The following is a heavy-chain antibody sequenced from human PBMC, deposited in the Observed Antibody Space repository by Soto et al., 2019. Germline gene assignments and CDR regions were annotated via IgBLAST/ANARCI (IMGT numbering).Heavy chain of an antibody. CDR3: ARDLGYYGSGSDETDY. D-gene: IGHD3-10*01. CDR2: IIPIFGTA. V-gene: IGHV1-69*01. Sequence: QVQLVQSGAEVKKPGSSVKVSCKASGGTFSSYAISWVRQAPGQGLEWMGGIIPIFGTANYAQKFQGRVTITADESTITAYMALSSLRSEDTAVYYCARDLGYYGSGSDETDYWGQGTLVTVSS. CDR1: GGTFSSYA. J-gene: IGHJ4*02.